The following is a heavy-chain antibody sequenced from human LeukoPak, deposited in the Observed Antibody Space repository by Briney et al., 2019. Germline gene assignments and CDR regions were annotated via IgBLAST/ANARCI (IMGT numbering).Heavy chain of an antibody. CDR3: ATVGPHCSGGSCYYYGMDV. CDR2: IIPILGIA. J-gene: IGHJ6*02. D-gene: IGHD2-15*01. CDR1: GGTFSSYT. Sequence: SVKVSCKASGGTFSSYTISWVRQAPGQGLEWMGRIIPILGIANYAQKFQGRVTITADKSTSTAYMELSSLRSEDTAVYYCATVGPHCSGGSCYYYGMDVWGQGTTVTVSS. V-gene: IGHV1-69*02.